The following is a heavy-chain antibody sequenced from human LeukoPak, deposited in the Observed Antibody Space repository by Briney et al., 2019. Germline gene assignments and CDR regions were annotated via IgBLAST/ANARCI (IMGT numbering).Heavy chain of an antibody. J-gene: IGHJ5*02. CDR3: AKTEAAAHINWFDP. CDR2: IYAGGTT. CDR1: GFTVSINY. D-gene: IGHD6-13*01. V-gene: IGHV3-66*01. Sequence: AGGSLRLSCAASGFTVSINYMTWVRQAPGKGLEWVSVIYAGGTTNYADSVRGRFSIYRDNAENTLYLQVNSLRAEDTAVYYCAKTEAAAHINWFDPWGQGTLVTVSS.